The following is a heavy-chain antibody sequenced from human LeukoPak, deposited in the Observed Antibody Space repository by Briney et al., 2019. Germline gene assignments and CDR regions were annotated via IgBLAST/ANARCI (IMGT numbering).Heavy chain of an antibody. V-gene: IGHV3-30*02. J-gene: IGHJ4*02. CDR3: AKDHYYDSSGYLDY. D-gene: IGHD3-22*01. CDR2: IQYDGSNK. CDR1: GFTFSSYG. Sequence: GSLRLSCAASGFTFSSYGMHWVRQAPGKGLEWVAFIQYDGSNKFYADSVKGRFTISRDNSKNTLYLQMNSLRAEDTAVYYCAKDHYYDSSGYLDYWGQGTLVTVSS.